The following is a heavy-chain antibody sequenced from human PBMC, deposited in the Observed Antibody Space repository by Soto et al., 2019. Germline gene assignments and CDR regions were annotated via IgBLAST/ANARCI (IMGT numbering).Heavy chain of an antibody. CDR2: IYYSGST. J-gene: IGHJ4*02. CDR1: GGSISSSY. V-gene: IGHV4-59*08. Sequence: PSETLSLTCTVSGGSISSSYWNWIRQPPGKGLEWIGYIYYSGSTNYNPSLKSRVTISVDTSKNQFSLKPSSVTAADTAVYYCARRYGGTFDYWGQGTLVTVSS. CDR3: ARRYGGTFDY. D-gene: IGHD2-15*01.